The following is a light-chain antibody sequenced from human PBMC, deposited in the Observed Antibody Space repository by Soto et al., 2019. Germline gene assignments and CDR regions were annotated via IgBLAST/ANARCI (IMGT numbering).Light chain of an antibody. CDR1: QTISNDY. V-gene: IGKV3-20*01. Sequence: LTRYPDTLALSPADSATLSGRVSQTISNDYVAWVQQKPGQAPRLFIYGASSRATGIPDRFSGSGSGTDFTLTISSLEPEDFAVYYCQQYCNSPRTFGQGTKVDIK. J-gene: IGKJ1*01. CDR3: QQYCNSPRT. CDR2: GAS.